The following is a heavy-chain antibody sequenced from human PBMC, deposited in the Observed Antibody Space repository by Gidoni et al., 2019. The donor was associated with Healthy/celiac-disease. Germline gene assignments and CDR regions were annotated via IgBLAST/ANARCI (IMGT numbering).Heavy chain of an antibody. CDR1: GFTLSSYS. V-gene: IGHV3-48*02. J-gene: IGHJ2*01. CDR3: ARKGDL. Sequence: SGFTLSSYSMNWVRQAPGKGLEWVSYISTSSSTIYYTDSVKGRFTISRDNAKNSLYLQMNSLRDEDTAVYYCARKGDLWGRGTLVTVSS. CDR2: ISTSSSTI.